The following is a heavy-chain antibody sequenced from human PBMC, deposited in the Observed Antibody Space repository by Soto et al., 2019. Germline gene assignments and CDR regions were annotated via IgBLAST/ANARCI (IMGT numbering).Heavy chain of an antibody. CDR3: VSDVLVESGSLGGH. CDR2: ISTYTGNT. D-gene: IGHD3-16*01. V-gene: IGHV1-18*04. CDR1: GYNFDSYG. J-gene: IGHJ4*02. Sequence: QVQLVQSRAEVRKPGASVRVTCQASGYNFDSYGLNWGRQAPGQGPQWRGWISTYTGNTDIAPRVQGRLILTTDTSTSTAYMELRSLRSDDTAVYYCVSDVLVESGSLGGHWGQGTLVTVSS.